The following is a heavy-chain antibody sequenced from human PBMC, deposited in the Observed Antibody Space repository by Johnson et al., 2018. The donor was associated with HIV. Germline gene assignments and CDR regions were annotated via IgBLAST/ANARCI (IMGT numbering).Heavy chain of an antibody. Sequence: VQLVESGGGLVQPGGSLRLSCAASGFTFSSYWMSWVRQAPGKGLEWVSVIYSGGSTYYADSVKGRFTISRDNSKNTLYLQMNSLRAEDTAVYYCARRDDIRNGAFDIWGQGTMVTVSS. CDR2: IYSGGST. CDR1: GFTFSSYW. J-gene: IGHJ3*02. V-gene: IGHV3-66*04. CDR3: ARRDDIRNGAFDI. D-gene: IGHD3-22*01.